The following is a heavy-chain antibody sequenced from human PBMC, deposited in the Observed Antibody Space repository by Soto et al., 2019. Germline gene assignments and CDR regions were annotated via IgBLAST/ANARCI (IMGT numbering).Heavy chain of an antibody. CDR1: GGTFSSYA. Sequence: QVQLVQSGAEVKKPGSSVKVSCKASGGTFSSYAISWVRQAPGQGLEWMGGIIPIFGTANYAQKFQGRVTXTXXXSXXNADRELSSLRSEDTAVYYCARHVPAAGYYYGMDVGGQGPTVTASS. CDR3: ARHVPAAGYYYGMDV. CDR2: IIPIFGTA. J-gene: IGHJ6*02. V-gene: IGHV1-69*05. D-gene: IGHD2-2*01.